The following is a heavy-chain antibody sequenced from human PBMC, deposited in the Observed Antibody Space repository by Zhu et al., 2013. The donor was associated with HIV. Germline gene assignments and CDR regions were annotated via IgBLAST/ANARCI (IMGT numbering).Heavy chain of an antibody. Sequence: SGAEVKKPGASVRVSCSSSGYTFTDYDTNWVRQAPGQGLEWMGWMNPNTGNTGYAQKFQGRVTLTRNTSISTAYMELSSLRSEDTAVYYCARDWGSEDAFDIWGQGTLVIVSS. CDR3: ARDWGSEDAFDI. V-gene: IGHV1-8*03. CDR1: GYTFTDYD. D-gene: IGHD7-27*01. J-gene: IGHJ3*02. CDR2: MNPNTGNT.